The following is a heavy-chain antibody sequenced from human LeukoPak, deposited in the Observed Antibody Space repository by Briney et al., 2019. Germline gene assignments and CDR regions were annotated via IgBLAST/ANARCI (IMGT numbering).Heavy chain of an antibody. CDR3: VRIFITVRVEK. CDR1: GGSISSYY. J-gene: IGHJ4*02. D-gene: IGHD3-22*01. Sequence: SETLSLTCTVSGGSISSYYWSWIRQPPGKGLEWIGYIYYSGSTNYNPSLKSRVTISVDTSKNQFSLKLSSVTAADTAAYYCVRIFITVRVEKWGQGTLVTVSS. CDR2: IYYSGST. V-gene: IGHV4-59*12.